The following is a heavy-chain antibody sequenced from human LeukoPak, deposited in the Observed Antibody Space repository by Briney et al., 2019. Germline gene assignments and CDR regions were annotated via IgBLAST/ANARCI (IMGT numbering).Heavy chain of an antibody. CDR3: TRMTAGHDY. J-gene: IGHJ4*02. V-gene: IGHV4-34*01. Sequence: SETLSLTCAVSGVSFNDYYWSWVRQTPGKGLEWIGEIKHSGYTNDSPSLKSRVTLSIDTSRKQFSLNLRSVTVADTGIYYCTRMTAGHDYWGQGTLVTVSS. CDR1: GVSFNDYY. D-gene: IGHD2-21*02. CDR2: IKHSGYT.